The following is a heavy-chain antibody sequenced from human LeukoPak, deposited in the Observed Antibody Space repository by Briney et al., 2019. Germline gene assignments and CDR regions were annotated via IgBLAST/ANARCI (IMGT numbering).Heavy chain of an antibody. V-gene: IGHV4-59*01. CDR1: GASITSYY. CDR3: AKTGYGPEFDP. CDR2: ISNSGTT. Sequence: PSETLSLTCTVSGASITSYYWSWIRQPPGKGLEWIGLISNSGTTNYNPSLESRVTISLDTPKKQFSLKLSSVTAADTAVYYCAKTGYGPEFDPWGQGILVIVSS. J-gene: IGHJ5*02. D-gene: IGHD5-18*01.